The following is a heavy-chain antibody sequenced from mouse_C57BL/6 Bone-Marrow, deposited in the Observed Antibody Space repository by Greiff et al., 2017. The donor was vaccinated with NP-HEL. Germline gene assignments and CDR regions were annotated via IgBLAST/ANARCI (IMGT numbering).Heavy chain of an antibody. J-gene: IGHJ2*01. CDR1: GYAFTNYL. V-gene: IGHV1-54*01. D-gene: IGHD1-1*01. CDR3: ARSGYGSSYGDY. Sequence: VQLQQSGAELVRPGTSVKVSCKASGYAFTNYLIEWVKQRPGQGLEWIGVIYPGSGGTNYNEKFKGKATLTADKSSSTAYMQLSSLTSEDSAVYFCARSGYGSSYGDYWGQGTTLTVSS. CDR2: IYPGSGGT.